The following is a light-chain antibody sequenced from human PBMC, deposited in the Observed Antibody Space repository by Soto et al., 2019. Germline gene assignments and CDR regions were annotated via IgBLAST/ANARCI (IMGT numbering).Light chain of an antibody. V-gene: IGKV1-39*01. CDR2: GAS. CDR3: QQTYTTPL. Sequence: DIQMTQSPSSLSASLGDRVTITCRASQTIDVYLNWYQKKPEKAPKLLIYGASSLQSGVPSRFSGSGSGTDFTLTISNLQPEDFATYYCQQTYTTPLFGQGTRLDLK. CDR1: QTIDVY. J-gene: IGKJ5*01.